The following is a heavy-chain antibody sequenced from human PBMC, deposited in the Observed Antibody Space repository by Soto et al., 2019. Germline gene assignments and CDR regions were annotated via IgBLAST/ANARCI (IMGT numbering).Heavy chain of an antibody. CDR2: IYYSGST. CDR3: ASNPTRYCSSTSCYTIDY. Sequence: PSETLSLTCTVSGGSISSGDYYWSWIRQPPGKGLEWIGYIYYSGSTYYNPSLKSRVTISVDTPKNQFSLKLSSVTAADTAVYYCASNPTRYCSSTSCYTIDYWGQGTLVTVSS. CDR1: GGSISSGDYY. D-gene: IGHD2-2*01. V-gene: IGHV4-30-4*01. J-gene: IGHJ4*02.